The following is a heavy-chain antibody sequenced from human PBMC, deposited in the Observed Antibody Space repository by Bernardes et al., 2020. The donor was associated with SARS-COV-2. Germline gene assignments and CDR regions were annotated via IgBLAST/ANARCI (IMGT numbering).Heavy chain of an antibody. CDR1: GYTLTELS. CDR3: ATDRRYYDSSGYYVGAFDI. CDR2: FDPEDGEK. V-gene: IGHV1-24*01. D-gene: IGHD3-22*01. Sequence: ASMKVSCKVSGYTLTELSMHWVRQAPGKGLEWMGGFDPEDGEKIYAQKFQGRVTMTEETSTDTDYMELSSLRSEDTAVYYCATDRRYYDSSGYYVGAFDIWGQGTMVTVSS. J-gene: IGHJ3*02.